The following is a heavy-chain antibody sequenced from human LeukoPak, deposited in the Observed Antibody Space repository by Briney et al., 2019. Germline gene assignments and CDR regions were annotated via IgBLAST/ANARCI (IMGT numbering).Heavy chain of an antibody. V-gene: IGHV3-48*01. CDR1: GFTFSSYS. J-gene: IGHJ4*02. Sequence: PGGSLRLSCAASGFTFSSYSMNWVRQAPGKGLEWVSYISSSSSTIYYADSVKGRFTISRDNAKNSLYLQMNSLRAEDTAVYYCARGDGLVREPKKSDFDYWGQGTLVTVSS. CDR3: ARGDGLVREPKKSDFDY. D-gene: IGHD3/OR15-3a*01. CDR2: ISSSSSTI.